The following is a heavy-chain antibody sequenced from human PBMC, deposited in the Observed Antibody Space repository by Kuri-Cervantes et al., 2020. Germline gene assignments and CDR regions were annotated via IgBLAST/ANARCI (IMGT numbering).Heavy chain of an antibody. CDR3: ARGRDTAMVFDY. J-gene: IGHJ4*02. CDR1: GFTFSSYG. V-gene: IGHV3-33*01. Sequence: SLKISCAASGFTFSSYGMHWVRQAPGKGLEWVAVIWYDGSNKYYADSVKGRFTISRDNSKNTLYLQMNSLRAEDTAVYYCARGRDTAMVFDYWGQGTLVTVSS. D-gene: IGHD5-18*01. CDR2: IWYDGSNK.